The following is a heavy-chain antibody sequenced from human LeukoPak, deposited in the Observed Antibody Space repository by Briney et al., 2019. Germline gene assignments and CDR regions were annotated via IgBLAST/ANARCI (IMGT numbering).Heavy chain of an antibody. V-gene: IGHV3-23*01. J-gene: IGHJ4*02. CDR2: ISGSGDST. D-gene: IGHD3-3*01. CDR1: GFTSNSYA. CDR3: AKDLSDFWSGRNFDY. Sequence: PGGSLRLSCAASGFTSNSYAMSWLRQAPGKGLEWVSGISGSGDSTFHADSVKGRFTISRDNSKNTLYLQMNSLRADDTAVYYCAKDLSDFWSGRNFDYWGQGTLVTVSS.